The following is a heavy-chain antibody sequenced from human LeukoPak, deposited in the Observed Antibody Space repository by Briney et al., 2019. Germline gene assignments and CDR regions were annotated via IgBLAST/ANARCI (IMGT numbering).Heavy chain of an antibody. CDR1: GGSFSGYY. CDR3: ARFIPWAFDI. D-gene: IGHD2-21*01. V-gene: IGHV4-34*01. J-gene: IGHJ3*02. CDR2: TNHSGST. Sequence: SETLSLTCAVYGGSFSGYYWSWIRQPPGKGLEWIGETNHSGSTNYNPSLKSRVTISVDTSKNQFSLKLSSVTAADTAVYYCARFIPWAFDIWGQGTMVTVSS.